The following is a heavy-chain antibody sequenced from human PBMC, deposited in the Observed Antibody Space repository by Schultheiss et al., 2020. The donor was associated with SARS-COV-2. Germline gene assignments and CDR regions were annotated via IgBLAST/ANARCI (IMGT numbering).Heavy chain of an antibody. CDR3: ATLNSSPDY. Sequence: GGSLRLSCAASGFNVTGNYMTWVRQAPGKGLEWVAVISSDGSNKYYADSVKGRFTISRDNSKNTLYLQMNSLRAEDTAVYYCATLNSSPDYWGQGTLVTVSS. J-gene: IGHJ4*02. D-gene: IGHD6-13*01. CDR1: GFNVTGNY. CDR2: ISSDGSNK. V-gene: IGHV3-30-3*01.